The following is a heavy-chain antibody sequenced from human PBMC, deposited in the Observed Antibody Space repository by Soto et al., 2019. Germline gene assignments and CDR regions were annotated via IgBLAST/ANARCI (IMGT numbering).Heavy chain of an antibody. V-gene: IGHV1-69*01. Sequence: QVQLVQSGAEVKKPGSSVKVSCKASGGTFRSYSISWVRQAPGQGLEWMGGIIPIFDITNYAQKFQGRVTITADESTSTAHIELSSLGADDTAVYYCARPDEGGYSSNHHYYYALDVWGQGTTVTV. CDR3: ARPDEGGYSSNHHYYYALDV. CDR2: IIPIFDIT. D-gene: IGHD3-22*01. CDR1: GGTFRSYS. J-gene: IGHJ6*02.